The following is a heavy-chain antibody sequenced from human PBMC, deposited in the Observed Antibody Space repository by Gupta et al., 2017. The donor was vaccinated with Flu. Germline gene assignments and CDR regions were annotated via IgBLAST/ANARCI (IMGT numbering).Heavy chain of an antibody. D-gene: IGHD5-18*01. CDR3: AKDEYSYGHDASDM. Sequence: YAMSWVRQAPGKGLEWVSAISGSADNTSYADSVQGRFTVSRDNSKNTLFRQMERMRVEDTAVYYCAKDEYSYGHDASDMWGQGTMVTVYS. J-gene: IGHJ3*02. CDR1: YA. V-gene: IGHV3-23*01. CDR2: ISGSADNT.